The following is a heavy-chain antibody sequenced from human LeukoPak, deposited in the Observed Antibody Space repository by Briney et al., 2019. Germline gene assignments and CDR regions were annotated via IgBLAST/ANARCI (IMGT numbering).Heavy chain of an antibody. D-gene: IGHD1-26*01. J-gene: IGHJ4*02. V-gene: IGHV3-11*01. Sequence: GGSLRLSCAASGFTFSDYYMSWIRQAPGKGLEWVSYISSSGSTIYYADSVKGRFTISRDNAENSLYLQMNSLRAEDTAVYYCARERYSGSYGDFDYWGQGTLVTVSS. CDR1: GFTFSDYY. CDR3: ARERYSGSYGDFDY. CDR2: ISSSGSTI.